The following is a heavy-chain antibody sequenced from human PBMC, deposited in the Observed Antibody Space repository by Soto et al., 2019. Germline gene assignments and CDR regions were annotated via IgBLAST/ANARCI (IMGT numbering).Heavy chain of an antibody. CDR2: INHSGST. D-gene: IGHD3-22*01. CDR3: ARVYHDSSGYELYYFDY. V-gene: IGHV4-34*01. CDR1: GGSFSGYY. J-gene: IGHJ4*02. Sequence: TSETLSLTWAVYGGSFSGYYWSWIRQPPGKGLEWIGEINHSGSTNYNPSLKSRVTISVDTSKNQFSLKLSSVTAADTAVYYCARVYHDSSGYELYYFDYWGQGTLVTVSS.